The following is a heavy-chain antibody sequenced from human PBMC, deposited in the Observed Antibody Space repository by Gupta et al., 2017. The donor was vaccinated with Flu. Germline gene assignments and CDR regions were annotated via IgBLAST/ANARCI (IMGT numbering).Heavy chain of an antibody. CDR1: GYTFTSYG. CDR3: ARDLGFDCGGDCYLKGWYFDL. D-gene: IGHD2-21*02. J-gene: IGHJ2*01. CDR2: ISAYNGNT. Sequence: QVQLVQSGAEVKKPGASVKVSCKASGYTFTSYGISWVRQAPGQGLEWMGWISAYNGNTNYAQKLQGRVTMTTDTSTSTAYMELRSLRSDDTAVYYCARDLGFDCGGDCYLKGWYFDLWGRGTLVTVSS. V-gene: IGHV1-18*01.